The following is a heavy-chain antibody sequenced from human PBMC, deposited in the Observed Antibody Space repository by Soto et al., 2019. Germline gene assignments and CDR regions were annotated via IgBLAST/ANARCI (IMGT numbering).Heavy chain of an antibody. J-gene: IGHJ5*02. Sequence: ETLSLTCPVSGVSISSYYWSWIRQPPGKGLEWIGYIYYSGSTNYNPSLKSRVTISVDTSKNQFSLKLSSVTAADTAVYYCARDLGSFDGTSWKNWFDPWGQGTLVTVYS. CDR3: ARDLGSFDGTSWKNWFDP. CDR1: GVSISSYY. D-gene: IGHD2-2*01. CDR2: IYYSGST. V-gene: IGHV4-59*01.